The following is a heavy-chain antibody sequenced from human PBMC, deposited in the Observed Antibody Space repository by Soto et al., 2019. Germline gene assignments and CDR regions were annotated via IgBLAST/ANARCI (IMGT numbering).Heavy chain of an antibody. J-gene: IGHJ4*02. V-gene: IGHV1-3*01. Sequence: XSVKVSCRDSGYNFTSYAMHCVRQAPGQRLEWMGWINAGNGNTKYSQKFQGRVTITRDTSASTAYMELSSLRSEDTAVYYCARDLGFWSGYLDYWGQGTLVTVSS. D-gene: IGHD3-3*01. CDR3: ARDLGFWSGYLDY. CDR2: INAGNGNT. CDR1: GYNFTSYA.